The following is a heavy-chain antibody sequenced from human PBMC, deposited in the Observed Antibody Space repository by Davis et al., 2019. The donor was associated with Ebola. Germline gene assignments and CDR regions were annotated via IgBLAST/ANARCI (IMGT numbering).Heavy chain of an antibody. V-gene: IGHV3-21*04. Sequence: SAKRRFTISRDNAKNSLYLQMSSLRAEDTAVYYCAKGKDRDYWGQGTLVTVSS. CDR3: AKGKDRDY. J-gene: IGHJ4*02.